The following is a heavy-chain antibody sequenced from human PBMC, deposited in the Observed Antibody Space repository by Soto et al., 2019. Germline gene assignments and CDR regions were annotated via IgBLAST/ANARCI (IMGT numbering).Heavy chain of an antibody. CDR1: GYTFTRYD. Sequence: QVQLVQSGAEVKKPGASVKVSCKASGYTFTRYDINWVRQATGQGLEGMGWMNPNSGNTGYAQKFQGRVTMTRNTSISTAYMELSSLRSEDTAVYYCAIRARTIGAAPGLWAFDIWGQGTMVTVSS. J-gene: IGHJ3*02. CDR2: MNPNSGNT. V-gene: IGHV1-8*01. CDR3: AIRARTIGAAPGLWAFDI. D-gene: IGHD3-10*01.